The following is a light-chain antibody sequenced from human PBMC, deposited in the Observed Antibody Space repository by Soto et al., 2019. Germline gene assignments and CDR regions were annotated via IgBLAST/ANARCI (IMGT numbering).Light chain of an antibody. CDR1: SSDVGGYNY. V-gene: IGLV2-11*01. J-gene: IGLJ2*01. CDR2: DVT. Sequence: QSALTQPRSVSGAPGQSVTISCTGTSSDVGGYNYVSWYQQHPGKAPKLMIYDVTERPSGVPDRFSGSKSGNTASLTISGLRAEDEADYYCCSYAGSYTLGAFGGGTKLTVL. CDR3: CSYAGSYTLGA.